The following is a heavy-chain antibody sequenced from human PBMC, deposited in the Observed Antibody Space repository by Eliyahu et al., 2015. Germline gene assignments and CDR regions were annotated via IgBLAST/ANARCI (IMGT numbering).Heavy chain of an antibody. CDR1: GGSISXXNYY. D-gene: IGHD5-18*01. CDR2: IYYSGST. V-gene: IGHV4-39*01. CDR3: ARHVMERDPAMRRGLEFDY. J-gene: IGHJ4*02. Sequence: QLQLQESGPGLVKPSETLSLTCTVSGGSISXXNYYWGWIRQPPGKGLEWIGSIYYSGSTYYNASLKSRVTISVDTSKNQFSLKLNSVTAADTAVYYCARHVMERDPAMRRGLEFDYWGQGTLVTVSS.